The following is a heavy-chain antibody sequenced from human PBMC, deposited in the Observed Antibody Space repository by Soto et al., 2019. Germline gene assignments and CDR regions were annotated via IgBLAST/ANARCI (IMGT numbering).Heavy chain of an antibody. CDR2: LSPYSGNT. CDR3: ALVDNYVTPTPQDV. J-gene: IGHJ6*02. Sequence: QVQLVPSGDEVRKPGSSVKVSCKASGYIFVNYGIAWVRQAPGQGLEWMGWLSPYSGNTHYASKVQGRLTMTTDTSTSTAYMDLGRLTSDDTAVYYCALVDNYVTPTPQDVWGQGTTVTVSS. V-gene: IGHV1-18*01. CDR1: GYIFVNYG. D-gene: IGHD3-16*01.